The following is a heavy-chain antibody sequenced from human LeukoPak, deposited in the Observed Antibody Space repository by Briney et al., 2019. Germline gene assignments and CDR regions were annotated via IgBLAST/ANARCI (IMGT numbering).Heavy chain of an antibody. CDR3: ASARGSNYGSLGD. CDR2: ILPGGGDT. Sequence: GGSLRLSCAASGFTFSSYAMTWVRQAPGKGLEWVSTILPGGGDTYYADSVKGRFTISRDTSKNTLYLQMNTLRVEDTAVYYCASARGSNYGSLGDWGQGTLVTVSS. CDR1: GFTFSSYA. J-gene: IGHJ4*02. D-gene: IGHD5-18*01. V-gene: IGHV3-23*01.